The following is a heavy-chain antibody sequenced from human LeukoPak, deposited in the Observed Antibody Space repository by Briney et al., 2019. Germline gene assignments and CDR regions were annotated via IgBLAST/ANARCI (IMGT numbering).Heavy chain of an antibody. CDR2: INHSGST. Sequence: SETLSLTCAVYGGSFSGYYWSWIRQPPGKGLEWIGEINHSGSTNYNPSLKSRVTISVDTSKNQFSLKLSSVTAADTAVYYCARVYCSSTSCAFDIWGPRTMVTVSS. V-gene: IGHV4-34*01. CDR3: ARVYCSSTSCAFDI. J-gene: IGHJ3*02. CDR1: GGSFSGYY. D-gene: IGHD2-2*01.